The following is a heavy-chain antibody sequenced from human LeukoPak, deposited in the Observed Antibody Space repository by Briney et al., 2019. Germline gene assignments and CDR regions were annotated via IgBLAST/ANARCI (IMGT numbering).Heavy chain of an antibody. CDR3: ARPHSAAFDPFDY. Sequence: GGSLRLSCAASVFTFSSYSMNWVRQAPGKGLEWVSSISSSSSYIYYADSVKGRFTISRDNAKNSLYLQMNSLRAEDTAVYYCARPHSAAFDPFDYWGQGTLVTVSS. V-gene: IGHV3-21*01. D-gene: IGHD6-13*01. CDR1: VFTFSSYS. J-gene: IGHJ4*02. CDR2: ISSSSSYI.